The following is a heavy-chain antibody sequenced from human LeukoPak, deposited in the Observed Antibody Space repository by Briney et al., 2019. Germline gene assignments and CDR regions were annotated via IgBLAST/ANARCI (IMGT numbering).Heavy chain of an antibody. J-gene: IGHJ4*02. CDR3: VRDPLFSHPGQFDY. CDR1: GYSFTNYW. V-gene: IGHV5-51*01. Sequence: GESLKISCTGSGYSFTNYWIAWVRQKPGKGLEWMGVIYPGDSDTKYSPSFQGQVTFSADKSISTAYLQWNSLKASDTAMYYCVRDPLFSHPGQFDYWGQGTLVTVSS. CDR2: IYPGDSDT. D-gene: IGHD2-21*01.